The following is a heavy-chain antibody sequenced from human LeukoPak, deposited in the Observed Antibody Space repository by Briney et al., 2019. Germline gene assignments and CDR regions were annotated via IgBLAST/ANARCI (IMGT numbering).Heavy chain of an antibody. CDR1: GYTFTSYY. V-gene: IGHV1-46*01. D-gene: IGHD1/OR15-1a*01. CDR2: INPSGGST. J-gene: IGHJ4*02. Sequence: GASVKVSCKASGYTFTSYYMHWVRQAPGQGLEWMGIINPSGGSTSYAQKFQGRVTMTRDTSTSTVYMELSSLRSEDAAVYYCATSFRAGAPFDYWGQGTLVTVSS. CDR3: ATSFRAGAPFDY.